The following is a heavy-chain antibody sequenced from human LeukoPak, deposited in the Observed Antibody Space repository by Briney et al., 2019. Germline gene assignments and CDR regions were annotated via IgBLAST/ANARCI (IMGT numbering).Heavy chain of an antibody. CDR3: ARGVNSVVEPENTYFDY. V-gene: IGHV1-2*02. Sequence: ASVKVSCKASGYTFTGYYMHWVRQAPGQGLEWMGWINPNSGGTNYAQKFQGRVTMTRDKSTSTVYMELSSLRSEDTAVYYCARGVNSVVEPENTYFDYWGQGTLVTVSS. CDR1: GYTFTGYY. J-gene: IGHJ4*02. D-gene: IGHD1-14*01. CDR2: INPNSGGT.